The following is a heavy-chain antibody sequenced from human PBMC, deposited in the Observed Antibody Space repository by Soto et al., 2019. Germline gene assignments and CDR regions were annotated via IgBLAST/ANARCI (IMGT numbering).Heavy chain of an antibody. V-gene: IGHV3-64*01. CDR2: ISSNGGST. CDR1: GFTFSSYA. J-gene: IGHJ4*02. D-gene: IGHD2-15*01. Sequence: GGSLRLSCAASGFTFSSYAMHWVRQAPGKGLEYVSAISSNGGSTYYANSVKGRFTISRDNSKNTLYLQMGSLRAEDMAVYYCARNLGYCSGGSCPRLGYFDYWGQGTLVTVSS. CDR3: ARNLGYCSGGSCPRLGYFDY.